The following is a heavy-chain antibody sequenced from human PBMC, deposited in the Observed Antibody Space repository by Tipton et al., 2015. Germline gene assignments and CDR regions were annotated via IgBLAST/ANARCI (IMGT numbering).Heavy chain of an antibody. CDR3: ARQRGGGNGLDY. J-gene: IGHJ4*02. CDR2: IWTSGET. Sequence: TLSLTCAVSGASITSGDFHWSWIRQPAGKGLEVIGRIWTSGETHYDPSLKSRVTFLLDKSKNQFSLALRCVTAADTAMYYCARQRGGGNGLDYWGQGTLVTVSS. CDR1: GASITSGDFH. D-gene: IGHD4-23*01. V-gene: IGHV4-61*02.